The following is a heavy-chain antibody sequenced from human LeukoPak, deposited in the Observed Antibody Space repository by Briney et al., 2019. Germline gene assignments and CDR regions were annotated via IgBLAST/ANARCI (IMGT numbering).Heavy chain of an antibody. CDR3: AKDCKEIYYYYGMDV. V-gene: IGHV3-23*01. Sequence: GGSLRLSCAASGFTFSSYAMSWVRQAPGKGLEWVSAISGSGGSTYYADSVKGRFTISRDNSKNTLYLQMNSLRAEDTAVYYCAKDCKEIYYYYGMDVWGQGTTVTVSS. D-gene: IGHD2/OR15-2a*01. J-gene: IGHJ6*02. CDR1: GFTFSSYA. CDR2: ISGSGGST.